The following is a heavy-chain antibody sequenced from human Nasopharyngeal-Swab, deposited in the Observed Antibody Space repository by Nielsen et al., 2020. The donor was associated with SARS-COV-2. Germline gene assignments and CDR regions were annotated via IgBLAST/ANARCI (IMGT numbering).Heavy chain of an antibody. CDR1: GFTFRNHG. J-gene: IGHJ4*02. CDR3: AKDLHSSSWPVGY. D-gene: IGHD6-6*01. V-gene: IGHV3-30*18. CDR2: ISSGGRTQ. Sequence: GESLKISCAASGFTFRNHGMHWVRQAPGKGLEWVAIISSGGRTQVYADSVEGRFTISRDDPENTLYLQMNSLRVEDTGVYYCAKDLHSSSWPVGYWGQGTLVTVSS.